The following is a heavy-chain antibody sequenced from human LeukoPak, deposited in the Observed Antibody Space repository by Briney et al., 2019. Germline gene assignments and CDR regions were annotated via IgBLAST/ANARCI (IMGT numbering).Heavy chain of an antibody. CDR1: GFPFSSYA. J-gene: IGHJ5*02. CDR3: VRGGASTWS. D-gene: IGHD2-15*01. Sequence: PGGSLRLSCAASGFPFSSYAVSWVRQAPGKGLEWVSVISGSGGSTYYADSVKGRFTISRDDAKNTLYLQMNSLRAEDTAVYYCVRGGASTWSWGQGTLVTVSS. V-gene: IGHV3-23*01. CDR2: ISGSGGST.